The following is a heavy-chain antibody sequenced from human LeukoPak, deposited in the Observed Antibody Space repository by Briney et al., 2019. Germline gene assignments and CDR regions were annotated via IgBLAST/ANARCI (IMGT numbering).Heavy chain of an antibody. CDR1: GGSISTYY. CDR2: IYYSGSA. V-gene: IGHV4-59*01. D-gene: IGHD3-10*01. J-gene: IGHJ4*02. Sequence: PSETLSLTCTVSGGSISTYYWGWIRQPPGKGLEWIGYIYYSGSANYNPSLKSRVTISVDTSKNQFSLKLSSVTAADTAVYYCARSYGSGNYFDYWGQGTLVTVSS. CDR3: ARSYGSGNYFDY.